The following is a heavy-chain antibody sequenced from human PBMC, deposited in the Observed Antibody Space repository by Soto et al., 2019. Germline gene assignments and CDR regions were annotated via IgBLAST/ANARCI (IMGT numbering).Heavy chain of an antibody. CDR1: GYTFSDFD. D-gene: IGHD3-16*01. CDR2: MNAKSGDT. J-gene: IGHJ6*02. CDR3: ARGNPFNYAGFDV. V-gene: IGHV1-8*01. Sequence: QAHLEQSGAELKRPGASVKVSCKASGYTFSDFDINWLRQASGQGPEWMGWMNAKSGDTFFPQGFQGQFYMTWDTSLSTAYMEVGSLTSDDTAIYYCARGNPFNYAGFDVWGQGTTVAVS.